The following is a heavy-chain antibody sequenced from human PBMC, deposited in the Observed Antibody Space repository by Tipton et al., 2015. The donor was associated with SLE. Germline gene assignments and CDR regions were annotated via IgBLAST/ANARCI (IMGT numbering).Heavy chain of an antibody. CDR3: ARSVVPAAGGWFDP. V-gene: IGHV3-53*01. CDR1: GFTASSNY. J-gene: IGHJ5*02. D-gene: IGHD2-2*01. Sequence: GSLRLSCAASGFTASSNYMSWVRQAPGKGLEWVSVIYSGGSTYYADSVKGRFTISRDNAKNSLYLQMNSLRAEDTAVYYCARSVVPAAGGWFDPWGQGTLVTVSS. CDR2: IYSGGST.